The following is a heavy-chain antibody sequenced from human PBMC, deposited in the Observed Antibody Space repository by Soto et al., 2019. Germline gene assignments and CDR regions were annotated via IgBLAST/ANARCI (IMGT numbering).Heavy chain of an antibody. D-gene: IGHD2-21*01. J-gene: IGHJ3*02. CDR2: IYHAGSP. CDR1: GGSIRTSSW. V-gene: IGHV4-4*02. Sequence: QVQLQESGPGLVKPSGTLSLNCAVSGGSIRTSSWWTWIRQSPGKGLEWIGEIYHAGSPNYNPSFQTRVTNSSYASKNFFSLRLTSLTAADTAISYCARASSCRGDFDIWGQGTAVTVSS. CDR3: ARASSCRGDFDI.